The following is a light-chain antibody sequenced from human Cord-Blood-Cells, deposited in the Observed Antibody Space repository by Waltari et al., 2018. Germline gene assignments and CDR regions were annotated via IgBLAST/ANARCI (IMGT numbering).Light chain of an antibody. CDR3: QQYGSSFT. J-gene: IGKJ3*01. Sequence: EIVLPQSSGTLSLSPGERATLSCRASQSVSSSYLAWYQQKPGQAPRLLIYGASSRATGIPDRFSGSGSGTDFTLTISRLEPEDLAVYYCQQYGSSFTFGPGTKVDIK. V-gene: IGKV3-20*01. CDR2: GAS. CDR1: QSVSSSY.